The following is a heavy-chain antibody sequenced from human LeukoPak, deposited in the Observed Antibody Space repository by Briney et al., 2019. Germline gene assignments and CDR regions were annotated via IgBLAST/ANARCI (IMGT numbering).Heavy chain of an antibody. CDR1: GGSISSDY. Sequence: SEALSLTCTVSGGSISSDYWSWIRQPPGKGLEWIGYIYYSGSTNYNPSLKSRVTISVDTSKNQFSLKLSSVTAADTAVYYCARSSVAGYIDYWGQGTLVTVSS. J-gene: IGHJ4*02. V-gene: IGHV4-59*01. CDR2: IYYSGST. CDR3: ARSSVAGYIDY. D-gene: IGHD6-19*01.